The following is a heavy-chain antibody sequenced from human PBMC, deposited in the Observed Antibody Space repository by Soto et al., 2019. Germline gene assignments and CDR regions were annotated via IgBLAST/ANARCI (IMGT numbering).Heavy chain of an antibody. CDR3: ARVDVVVVAAGLKVYYYGMDV. D-gene: IGHD2-15*01. V-gene: IGHV4-4*02. Sequence: PSEILSLTCVVSGGSISSSHWWSWVRQSPGKGLEWIGEIYHTGSTNYNPSLQSRLTISIDKSKNQFSLKLSSVTAADTAVYYCARVDVVVVAAGLKVYYYGMDVWGQGTTVTVSS. CDR1: GGSISSSHW. J-gene: IGHJ6*02. CDR2: IYHTGST.